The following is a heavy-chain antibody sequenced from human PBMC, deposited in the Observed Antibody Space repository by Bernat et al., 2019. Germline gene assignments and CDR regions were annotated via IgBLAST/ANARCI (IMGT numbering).Heavy chain of an antibody. Sequence: EVQLLESGGGLVQPGGSLRLSCAASGFTFSSYAMSWVRQAPGKGLEWVSGNSGSGGSTYYADSVKGRFAISRDNSKNTLYLQMNSLRGEDTAIYYCAKQNGYTYGYCDYWGQGTLVAVSS. CDR1: GFTFSSYA. J-gene: IGHJ4*02. CDR3: AKQNGYTYGYCDY. CDR2: NSGSGGST. D-gene: IGHD5-18*01. V-gene: IGHV3-23*01.